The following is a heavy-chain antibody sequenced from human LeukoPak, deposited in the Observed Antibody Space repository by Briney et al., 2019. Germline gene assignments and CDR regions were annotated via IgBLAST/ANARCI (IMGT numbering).Heavy chain of an antibody. V-gene: IGHV3-30*02. CDR1: GFTFSSYG. Sequence: PGGSLRLSCAASGFTFSSYGMHWVRQAPGKGLEWVAFIRYDGSNKYYADSVKGRFTISRDNSKNTLYLQMNSLRAEDTAVYYCAESQAHYYDSSGSMAFDYWGQGTLVTVSS. J-gene: IGHJ4*02. CDR3: AESQAHYYDSSGSMAFDY. CDR2: IRYDGSNK. D-gene: IGHD3-22*01.